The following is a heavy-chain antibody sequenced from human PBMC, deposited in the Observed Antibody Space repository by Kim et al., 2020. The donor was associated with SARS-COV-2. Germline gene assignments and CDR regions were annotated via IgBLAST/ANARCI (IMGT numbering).Heavy chain of an antibody. Sequence: GGSLRLSCAASGLTLRSYSMTWVRQAPGKGLEWVSSITRGGGTYYAASVKGRFTISRDNFKDTLSLQMNSLRAEDTGNYYCVPCVTLADRSGWRAFFDH. V-gene: IGHV3-23*01. J-gene: IGHJ4*01. CDR1: GLTLRSYS. D-gene: IGHD6-19*01. CDR3: VPCVTLADRSGWRAFFDH. CDR2: ITRGGGT.